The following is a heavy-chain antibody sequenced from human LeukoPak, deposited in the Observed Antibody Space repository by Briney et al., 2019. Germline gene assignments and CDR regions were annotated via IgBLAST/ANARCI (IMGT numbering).Heavy chain of an antibody. D-gene: IGHD6-25*01. J-gene: IGHJ4*02. V-gene: IGHV4-34*01. CDR3: ARSGNY. CDR2: ISHSGST. Sequence: SETLSLTCAVYGGSFSGHYCSWIRQSPGKGLEWIGEISHSGSTDYNPSLKSRVTISVDTSKNQFSLKVRSVTAADTAVYYCARSGNYWGQGTLVTVSS. CDR1: GGSFSGHY.